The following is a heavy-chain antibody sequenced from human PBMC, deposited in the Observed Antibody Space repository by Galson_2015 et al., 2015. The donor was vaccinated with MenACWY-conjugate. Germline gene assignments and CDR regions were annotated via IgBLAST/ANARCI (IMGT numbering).Heavy chain of an antibody. CDR2: IYHSGST. D-gene: IGHD6-13*01. CDR3: ARHGSTWPTFGY. Sequence: ETLSLPCTVSGGSISSYYWSWIRQPPGKGLEWIGYIYHSGSTNYNPSLKSRVTISVDTSKNHFSLRLSSVTAADAAVYYCARHGSTWPTFGYWGQGTLVTVSS. J-gene: IGHJ4*02. CDR1: GGSISSYY. V-gene: IGHV4-59*08.